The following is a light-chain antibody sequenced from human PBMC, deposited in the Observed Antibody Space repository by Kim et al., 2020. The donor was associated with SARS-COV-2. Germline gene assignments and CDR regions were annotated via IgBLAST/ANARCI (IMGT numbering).Light chain of an antibody. V-gene: IGLV10-54*01. CDR1: SNNVGNQG. CDR3: SAWDTSLNIWV. Sequence: QAGLTQPPSVSKGLRQAATLTCTGNSNNVGNQGAAWLQQHQGHPPKLLSYRNNNRPSGISERLSASRSGNTASLTITGLQPEDEADYYCSAWDTSLNIWVFGGWTQLTVL. CDR2: RNN. J-gene: IGLJ3*02.